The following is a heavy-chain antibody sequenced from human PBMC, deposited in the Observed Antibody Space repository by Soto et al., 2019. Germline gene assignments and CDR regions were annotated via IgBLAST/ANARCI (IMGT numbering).Heavy chain of an antibody. D-gene: IGHD3-3*01. CDR1: GGSISSYY. CDR3: ARGSESSIFGVVTNYYYYGMDV. CDR2: IYYSGST. J-gene: IGHJ6*02. V-gene: IGHV4-59*01. Sequence: TLSLTCTVSGGSISSYYWSWIRQPPGKGLEWIGYIYYSGSTNYNPSLKSRVTISVDTSKNQFSLKLSSVTAADTAVYYCARGSESSIFGVVTNYYYYGMDVWGQGTTVTVSS.